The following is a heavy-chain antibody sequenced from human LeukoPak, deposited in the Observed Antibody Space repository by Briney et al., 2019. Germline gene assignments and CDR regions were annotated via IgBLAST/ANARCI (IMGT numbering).Heavy chain of an antibody. D-gene: IGHD2-2*01. CDR1: GLSVSSNY. V-gene: IGHV3-23*01. J-gene: IGHJ4*02. CDR2: ISGSGGST. CDR3: AKSVTSIFDY. Sequence: PGGSLRLSCAASGLSVSSNYMSWVRQAPGKGLEWVSAISGSGGSTYYADSVKGRFTISRDNSKNTLYLQMNSLRAEDTAVYYCAKSVTSIFDYWGQGTLVTVSS.